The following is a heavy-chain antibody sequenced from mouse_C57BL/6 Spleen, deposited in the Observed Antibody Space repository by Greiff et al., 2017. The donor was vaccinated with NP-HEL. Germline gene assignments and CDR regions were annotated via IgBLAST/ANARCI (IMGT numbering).Heavy chain of an antibody. Sequence: VQLQQPGAELVMPGASVKLSCKASGYTFTSYWMHWVKQRPGQGLEWIGEIDPSDSYTNYNQKFKGKSTLTVDKSSSTAYMQLSSLTSEDSAVYYSARNYYGSTWFAYWGQGTLVTVSA. J-gene: IGHJ3*01. CDR3: ARNYYGSTWFAY. V-gene: IGHV1-69*01. CDR2: IDPSDSYT. D-gene: IGHD1-1*01. CDR1: GYTFTSYW.